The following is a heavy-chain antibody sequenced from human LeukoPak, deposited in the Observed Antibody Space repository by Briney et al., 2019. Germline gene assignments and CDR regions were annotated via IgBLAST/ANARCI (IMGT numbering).Heavy chain of an antibody. J-gene: IGHJ4*02. D-gene: IGHD2-8*01. V-gene: IGHV3-11*04. CDR3: ARTHRSATYFTTNRCYPGY. CDR2: ISDSGSTK. Sequence: PGGSLRLSCAASGFIFSDYYMSWIRQAPGKGLGWISYISDSGSTKYYADSVRGRFTISRDNPKNSLYLQMNSLRAEDRAVYYCARTHRSATYFTTNRCYPGYWGQGALVTVSS. CDR1: GFIFSDYY.